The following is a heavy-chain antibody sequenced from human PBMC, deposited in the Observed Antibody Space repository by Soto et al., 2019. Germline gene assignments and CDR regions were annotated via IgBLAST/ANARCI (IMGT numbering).Heavy chain of an antibody. Sequence: GGSLRLSCAASGFTFSDYYMSWIRQAPGKGLEWVSYISSSGSTIYYADSVKGRFTISRDNAKNSLYLQMNSLRAEDTAVYYGARAPLRYSGSTGAFDIWGQGTMVTVSS. D-gene: IGHD1-26*01. CDR2: ISSSGSTI. CDR1: GFTFSDYY. V-gene: IGHV3-11*01. CDR3: ARAPLRYSGSTGAFDI. J-gene: IGHJ3*02.